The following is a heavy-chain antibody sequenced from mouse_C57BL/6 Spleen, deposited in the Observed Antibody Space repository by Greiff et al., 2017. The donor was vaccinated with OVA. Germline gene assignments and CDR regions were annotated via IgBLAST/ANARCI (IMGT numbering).Heavy chain of an antibody. CDR1: GYTFTSYW. D-gene: IGHD3-2*02. CDR3: ARGGSSGPYAMDY. V-gene: IGHV1-59*01. J-gene: IGHJ4*01. Sequence: QVQLQQPGAELVRPGTSVKLSCKASGYTFTSYWMHWVKQRPGQGLEWIGVIDPSDSYTNYNQKFKGKATLTVDTSSSTAYMQLSSLTSEDSAVYYCARGGSSGPYAMDYWGQGTSVTVSS. CDR2: IDPSDSYT.